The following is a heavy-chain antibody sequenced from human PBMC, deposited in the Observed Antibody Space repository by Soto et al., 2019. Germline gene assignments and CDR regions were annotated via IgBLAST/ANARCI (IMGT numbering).Heavy chain of an antibody. CDR1: GFTFSNYA. Sequence: EVQLLESGGGLVQPGGSLRLSCAASGFTFSNYAMDWVRQAPGKGLEWVSAISNSFSDGNTHYADSVKGRFTISRDNDKNTVFLEMSSLRAEDTAVYYCAKVFSPEGGNYFDHWGQGTLVTVSS. CDR2: ISNSFSDGNT. V-gene: IGHV3-23*01. CDR3: AKVFSPEGGNYFDH. J-gene: IGHJ4*02.